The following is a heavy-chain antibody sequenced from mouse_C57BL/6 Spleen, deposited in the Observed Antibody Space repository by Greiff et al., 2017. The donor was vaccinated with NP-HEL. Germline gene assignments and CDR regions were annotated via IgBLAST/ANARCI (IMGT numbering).Heavy chain of an antibody. V-gene: IGHV1-85*01. CDR1: GYTFTSYW. J-gene: IGHJ2*01. CDR2: IYPRDGST. CDR3: ARRVYFDY. Sequence: QVQLQQPGAELVKPGASVKMSCKASGYTFTSYWITWVKQRPGQGLEWIGWIYPRDGSTKYNEKFKGKATLTVDTSSSTAYMELHSLTSEDSAVYFCARRVYFDYWGQGTTLTVSS.